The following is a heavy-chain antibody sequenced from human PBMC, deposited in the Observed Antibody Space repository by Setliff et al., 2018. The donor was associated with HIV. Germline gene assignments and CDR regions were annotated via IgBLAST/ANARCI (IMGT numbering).Heavy chain of an antibody. CDR1: GFTFRTYW. Sequence: PGGSLRLSCGASGFTFRTYWMHWVRQVPGKGLVWVSHITGDGSATSYADSVKGRFTISRDNSKNTLYLQMNSLRAEDTAIYYCAKDDPLFEYWGQGALVTVSS. V-gene: IGHV3-74*01. J-gene: IGHJ4*02. CDR3: AKDDPLFEY. CDR2: ITGDGSAT.